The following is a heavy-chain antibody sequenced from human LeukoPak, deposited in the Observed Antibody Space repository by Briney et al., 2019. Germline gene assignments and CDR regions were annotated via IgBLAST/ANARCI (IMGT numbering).Heavy chain of an antibody. CDR3: ARDECSGGSCYSGLWFDP. CDR2: IIPILGIA. CDR1: GGTFSSYT. D-gene: IGHD2-15*01. Sequence: ASVKVSCKASGGTFSSYTISWVRQAPGQGLEWMGRIIPILGIANYAQKFQDRVTITADKSTSTAYMELSSLRSEDTAVYYCARDECSGGSCYSGLWFDPWGQGTLVTVSS. V-gene: IGHV1-69*04. J-gene: IGHJ5*02.